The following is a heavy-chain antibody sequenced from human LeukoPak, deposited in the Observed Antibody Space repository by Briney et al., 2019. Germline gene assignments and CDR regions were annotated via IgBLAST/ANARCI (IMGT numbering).Heavy chain of an antibody. J-gene: IGHJ4*02. V-gene: IGHV4-59*01. Sequence: NPSETLSLTCTVSGGSISSYYWTWIRQPPGKGLEWIGNINYSGSTKYNPSLKSRVTISVDTSKNQFSLKLSSVTAADTAVYYCARWYYDSSGYRYFDYWGQGTLVTVSS. CDR3: ARWYYDSSGYRYFDY. CDR1: GGSISSYY. D-gene: IGHD3-22*01. CDR2: INYSGST.